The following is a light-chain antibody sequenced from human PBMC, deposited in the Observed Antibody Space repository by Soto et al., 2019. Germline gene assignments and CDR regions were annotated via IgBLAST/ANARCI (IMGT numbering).Light chain of an antibody. V-gene: IGKV3-15*01. CDR2: DAS. CDR1: QSLRSS. CDR3: QQRSNWWT. J-gene: IGKJ1*01. Sequence: ETLMTQSPDTLSVSLGERATLSCRASQSLRSSLAWYQQKPGQAPRLLIYDASTRATGIPARFSGSGSGTDFTLTISGLQSEDFAVYYCQQRSNWWTFGQGTKVDIK.